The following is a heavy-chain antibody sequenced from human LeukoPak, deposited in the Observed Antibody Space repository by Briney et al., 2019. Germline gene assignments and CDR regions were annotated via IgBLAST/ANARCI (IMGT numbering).Heavy chain of an antibody. CDR2: ISGSGGST. J-gene: IGHJ4*02. CDR1: GFTFSSYA. Sequence: TGGSLRLSCAASGFTFSSYAMSWVRQAPGKGLEWVSAISGSGGSTYYADSVKGRFTISRNNSKNTLYLQMNSLRAEDTAVYYCAKEIDYSNVWGLSYNGPFGYWGQGTLVTVSS. V-gene: IGHV3-23*01. D-gene: IGHD4-11*01. CDR3: AKEIDYSNVWGLSYNGPFGY.